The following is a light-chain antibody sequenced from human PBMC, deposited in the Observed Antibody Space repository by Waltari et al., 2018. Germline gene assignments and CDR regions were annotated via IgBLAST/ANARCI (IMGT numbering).Light chain of an antibody. CDR1: SSHGWRYHL. J-gene: IGLJ2*01. CDR3: CSYAGSSTYVV. CDR2: EGS. Sequence: QSALTQPASVSGSPGQSITISCTGTSSHGWRYHLVPRYQQHPGKAPKLMIYEGSKRPSGVSNRFSGSKSGNTASLTISGLQAEDEADYYCCSYAGSSTYVVFGGGTKLTVL. V-gene: IGLV2-23*01.